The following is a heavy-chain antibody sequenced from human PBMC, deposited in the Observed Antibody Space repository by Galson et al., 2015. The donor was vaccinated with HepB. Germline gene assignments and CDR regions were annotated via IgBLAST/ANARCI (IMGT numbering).Heavy chain of an antibody. J-gene: IGHJ4*02. CDR1: GYTFTTYY. CDR2: INPSGGST. D-gene: IGHD2-2*01. V-gene: IGHV1-46*01. Sequence: SVKVSCKASGYTFTTYYMFWVRQAPGQGLEWMGMINPSGGSTSYSQKFQGTVTMTRDTSTSTGYLELSSLRSEDTAVYYCARYSSTMAFDYWGQGTLVTVSS. CDR3: ARYSSTMAFDY.